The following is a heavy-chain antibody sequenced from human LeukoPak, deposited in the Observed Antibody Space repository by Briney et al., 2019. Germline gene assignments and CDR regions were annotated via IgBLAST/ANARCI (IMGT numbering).Heavy chain of an antibody. CDR2: IGSSSSYI. Sequence: GGSLRLSCAASGFTFSSYSMNWVRQAPGKGLEWVSSIGSSSSYIYYADSVKGRFTISRDNAKNSLYLQMNSLRAEDTAVYYCARDPGAVATYNWFDPWGQGTLVTVSS. CDR3: ARDPGAVATYNWFDP. D-gene: IGHD6-19*01. J-gene: IGHJ5*02. CDR1: GFTFSSYS. V-gene: IGHV3-21*01.